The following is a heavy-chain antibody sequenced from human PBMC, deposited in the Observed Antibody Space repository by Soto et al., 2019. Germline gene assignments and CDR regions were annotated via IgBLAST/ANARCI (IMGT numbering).Heavy chain of an antibody. D-gene: IGHD2-2*01. CDR3: AKFSPYCSSTSCSPSFFYYMDV. J-gene: IGHJ6*03. CDR1: GFTISSYA. CDR2: IAGSGGST. Sequence: PGGSLRLSCVASGFTISSYALSWVRQAPGKGLEWVSAIAGSGGSTYHADSVKGRFTISRDNSKNTLYLRMNSLRAEDTAVYYCAKFSPYCSSTSCSPSFFYYMDVWGKGTTVTVSS. V-gene: IGHV3-23*01.